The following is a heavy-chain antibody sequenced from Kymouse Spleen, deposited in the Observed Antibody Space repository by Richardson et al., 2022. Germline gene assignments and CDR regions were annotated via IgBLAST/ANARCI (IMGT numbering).Heavy chain of an antibody. CDR2: IYYSGST. D-gene: IGHD2-2*02. CDR1: GGSISSSSYY. Sequence: QLQLQESGPGLVKPSETLSLTCTVSGGSISSSSYYWGWIRQPPGKGLEWIGSIYYSGSTYYNPSLKSRVTISVDTSKNQFSLKLSSVTAADTAVYYCARQEGYAVVVPAVNWFDPWGQGTLVTVSS. V-gene: IGHV4-39*01. CDR3: ARQEGYAVVVPAVNWFDP. J-gene: IGHJ5*02.